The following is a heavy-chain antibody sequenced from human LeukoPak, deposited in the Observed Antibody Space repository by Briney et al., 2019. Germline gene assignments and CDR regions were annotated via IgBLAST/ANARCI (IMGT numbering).Heavy chain of an antibody. CDR2: ITGSGDTT. Sequence: GGSLRLSCAASGFTFSDYYMSWIRQAPGKGLEWVSGITGSGDTTFYADSVKGRFTISRDNSENTLYLQMNSLRAEDTALYYCAKDYSNIPAPANPLFDYWGQGTLVTVSS. D-gene: IGHD6-13*01. CDR1: GFTFSDYY. CDR3: AKDYSNIPAPANPLFDY. V-gene: IGHV3-23*01. J-gene: IGHJ4*02.